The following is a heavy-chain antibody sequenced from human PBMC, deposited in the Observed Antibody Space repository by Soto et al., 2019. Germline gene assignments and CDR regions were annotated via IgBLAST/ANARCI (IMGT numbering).Heavy chain of an antibody. V-gene: IGHV4-59*08. Sequence: SETLSLTCTVSGGSISSYYWSWIRQPPGKGLEWIGYIYYSGSTNYNPSLKSRVTISVDTSKNQFSLKLSSVTAADTAVYYCARVPGSDRYFDWLGRFDPWGQGTLVTVSS. CDR1: GGSISSYY. D-gene: IGHD3-9*01. J-gene: IGHJ5*02. CDR2: IYYSGST. CDR3: ARVPGSDRYFDWLGRFDP.